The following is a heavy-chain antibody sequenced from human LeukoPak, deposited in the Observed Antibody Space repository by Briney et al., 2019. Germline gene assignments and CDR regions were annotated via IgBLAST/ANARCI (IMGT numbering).Heavy chain of an antibody. CDR1: GGSIRSSDDY. D-gene: IGHD3-22*01. CDR2: IYYTGSS. J-gene: IGHJ6*03. V-gene: IGHV4-39*07. CDR3: TRAASSGPLFTYHMDV. Sequence: SETLSLTCSVSGGSIRSSDDYWGFVRQTPGKGLEWMGSIYYTGSSHYNPSFKSRATISVDTSKNQFSLKLTSVTAEDTAVYYCTRAASSGPLFTYHMDVWGKGTTVTVSS.